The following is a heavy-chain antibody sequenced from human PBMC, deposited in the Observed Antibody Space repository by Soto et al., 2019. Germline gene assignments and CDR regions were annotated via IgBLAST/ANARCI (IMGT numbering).Heavy chain of an antibody. J-gene: IGHJ5*02. V-gene: IGHV1-69*13. D-gene: IGHD3-3*01. CDR2: IIPIFGTA. CDR1: GGTFSSYA. CDR3: ASGAIFGVVPSGGFDP. Sequence: GASVKVSCKASGGTFSSYAISWVRQAPGQGLEWMGGIIPIFGTANYAQKSQGRVTITADESTSTAYMELSSLRSEDTAVYYCASGAIFGVVPSGGFDPWGQGTLVTVSS.